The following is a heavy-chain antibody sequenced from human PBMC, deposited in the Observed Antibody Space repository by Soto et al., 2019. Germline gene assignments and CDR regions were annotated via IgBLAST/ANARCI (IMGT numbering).Heavy chain of an antibody. Sequence: GGSLRLSCAASGFTFNIYGMHWVRQAPDKGLEWVALISYDGSNQYYADSVKGRFTISRDNSKNTLFLQMNSLRADDTAVYYCAKDQASGQGSFDSWGQGTLVTVPQ. J-gene: IGHJ4*02. CDR2: ISYDGSNQ. V-gene: IGHV3-30*18. CDR3: AKDQASGQGSFDS. CDR1: GFTFNIYG.